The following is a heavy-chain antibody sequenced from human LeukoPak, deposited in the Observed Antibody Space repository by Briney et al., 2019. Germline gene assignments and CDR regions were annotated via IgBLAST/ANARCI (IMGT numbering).Heavy chain of an antibody. J-gene: IGHJ4*02. Sequence: GGSLRLSCAASGFTFSSCIMNWVRQAPGKGLEWVSSISSSSSYIYYADSVKGRFTISRDNAKNSLYLQMNSLRAEDTAVYYCARDTVMPPYYSDYWGQGTLVTVSS. D-gene: IGHD4-11*01. CDR3: ARDTVMPPYYSDY. CDR2: ISSSSSYI. V-gene: IGHV3-21*01. CDR1: GFTFSSCI.